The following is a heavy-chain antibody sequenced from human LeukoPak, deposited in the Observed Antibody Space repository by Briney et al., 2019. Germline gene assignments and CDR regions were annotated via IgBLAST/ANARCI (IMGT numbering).Heavy chain of an antibody. V-gene: IGHV3-30*18. CDR1: GFTFSRYG. J-gene: IGHJ4*02. CDR2: ISYDGSNK. D-gene: IGHD5-12*01. Sequence: PGRSLRLSCAASGFTFSRYGMHWVRQAPGKGLEWVAVISYDGSNKYYADSVKGRFTISRDNSKNTLYLQMNSLRAEDTAVYYCAKVGYSGCDFFGLRFFDYRGQGTLVTVSS. CDR3: AKVGYSGCDFFGLRFFDY.